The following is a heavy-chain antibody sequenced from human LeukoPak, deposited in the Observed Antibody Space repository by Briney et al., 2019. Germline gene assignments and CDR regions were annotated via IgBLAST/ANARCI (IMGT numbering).Heavy chain of an antibody. Sequence: GASVKVSCKASGYTFTNYYMHWVRHAPGQGPEWMGIINPSGYSTSYAQKFQGRVTMTRDMSTSTVYMELSSLRSEDTAVYYCAIEASSSWYPFDYWGQGTLVTVSS. J-gene: IGHJ4*02. CDR2: INPSGYST. CDR1: GYTFTNYY. D-gene: IGHD6-13*01. CDR3: AIEASSSWYPFDY. V-gene: IGHV1-46*01.